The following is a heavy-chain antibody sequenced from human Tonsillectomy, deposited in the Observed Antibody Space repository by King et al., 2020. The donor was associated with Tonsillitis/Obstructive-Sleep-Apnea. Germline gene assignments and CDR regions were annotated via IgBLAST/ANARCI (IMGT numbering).Heavy chain of an antibody. D-gene: IGHD6-19*01. J-gene: IGHJ6*03. V-gene: IGHV4-59*08. CDR3: ARQSGWDYYMDV. CDR1: GGSISNYY. CDR2: IYYSGST. Sequence: VQLQESGPGLVKPSETLSLTCTVFGGSISNYYWSWIRQPPGKGLEWIGYIYYSGSTNYNPSLKSRVTISVDTSKNEFSLELSSVTAADTAIYYCARQSGWDYYMDVWGKGTTVTVSS.